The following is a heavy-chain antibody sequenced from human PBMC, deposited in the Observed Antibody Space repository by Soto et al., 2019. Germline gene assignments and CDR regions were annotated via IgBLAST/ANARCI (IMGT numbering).Heavy chain of an antibody. V-gene: IGHV5-10-1*01. CDR2: IDPANSQT. Sequence: GESLKISCKDSGYSFTNYWMSWVRQTPGKGLEWMGRIDPANSQTTYSPSYEGHVTFSVDKSISTAYLQWSRLQASDTAIYYCVGHAPEAGTFEHWGQGTPVTVSS. J-gene: IGHJ4*02. CDR3: VGHAPEAGTFEH. CDR1: GYSFTNYW. D-gene: IGHD6-19*01.